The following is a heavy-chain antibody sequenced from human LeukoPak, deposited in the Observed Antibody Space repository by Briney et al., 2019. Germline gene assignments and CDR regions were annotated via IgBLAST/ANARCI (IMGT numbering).Heavy chain of an antibody. CDR2: IIGSGGNT. CDR1: GFTFTGFA. V-gene: IGHV3-23*01. CDR3: AKQYYFASGSYRYFDY. D-gene: IGHD3-10*01. Sequence: PGGSLRLSCAASGFTFTGFAMSWVRQAPGKGLEWVSSIIGSGGNTFYADSVKGRFTISRDNSKNTLYLQMNSLRAEDTAVYYCAKQYYFASGSYRYFDYWGQGTLVTVSS. J-gene: IGHJ4*02.